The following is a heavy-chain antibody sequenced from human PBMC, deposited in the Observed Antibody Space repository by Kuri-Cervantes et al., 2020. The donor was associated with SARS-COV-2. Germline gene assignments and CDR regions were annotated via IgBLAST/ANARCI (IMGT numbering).Heavy chain of an antibody. Sequence: SETLTLTCTVSGGSISSGGYYWSWLRQPQGTGLEWIGYIYHSGSTYYNPSLKSRVTISVDRSKNQFSLKLSSVTAADTAVYYCSRASMVRGVIFDYWGQGTLVTVSS. CDR1: GGSISSGGYY. CDR2: IYHSGST. V-gene: IGHV4-30-2*01. CDR3: SRASMVRGVIFDY. D-gene: IGHD3-10*01. J-gene: IGHJ4*02.